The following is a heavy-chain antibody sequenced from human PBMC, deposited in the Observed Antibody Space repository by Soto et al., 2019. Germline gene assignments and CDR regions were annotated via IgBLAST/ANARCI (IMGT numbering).Heavy chain of an antibody. CDR2: ISSSGSTI. V-gene: IGHV3-48*03. CDR3: ARAFYYYYGMDV. Sequence: GGSLRLSCAASGFTFSSYEMNWVRQAPGKGLEWVSYISSSGSTIYYADSVKGRFTISRDNAKDSLYLQMNSLRAEDTAVYYCARAFYYYYGMDVWGQGTTVTVSS. J-gene: IGHJ6*02. CDR1: GFTFSSYE.